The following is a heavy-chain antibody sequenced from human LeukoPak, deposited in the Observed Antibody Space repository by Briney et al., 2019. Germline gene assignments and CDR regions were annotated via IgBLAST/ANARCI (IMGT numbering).Heavy chain of an antibody. CDR3: ARGSRKQQLVPRYFDY. J-gene: IGHJ4*02. D-gene: IGHD6-13*01. CDR1: GGSISGYY. Sequence: SSETLSLTYTVSGGSISGYYWSWIRQPAGKGLEWIGRIYASGSTNYNPSLKSRVTMSVDTSNNQFSLKLSSVTAADTAVYYCARGSRKQQLVPRYFDYWGQGTLVTVSS. CDR2: IYASGST. V-gene: IGHV4-4*07.